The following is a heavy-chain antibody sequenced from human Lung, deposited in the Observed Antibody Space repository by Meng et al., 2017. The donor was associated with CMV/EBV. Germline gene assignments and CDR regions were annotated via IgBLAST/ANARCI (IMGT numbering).Heavy chain of an antibody. CDR1: GFTFSDYF. V-gene: IGHV3-11*01. Sequence: GXXRLSCAASGFTFSDYFMTWIRQAPGKGLEWLSYISHTGQALYYAESVKGRFTMSRDNARKSLYLQMNSLRAEDTAIYYCAREGRKAADIWGQGTLVTVSS. J-gene: IGHJ4*02. D-gene: IGHD6-6*01. CDR2: ISHTGQAL. CDR3: AREGRKAADI.